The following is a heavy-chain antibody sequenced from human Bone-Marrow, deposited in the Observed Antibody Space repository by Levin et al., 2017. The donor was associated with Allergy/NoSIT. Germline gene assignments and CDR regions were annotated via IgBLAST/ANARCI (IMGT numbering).Heavy chain of an antibody. V-gene: IGHV3-30*04. CDR1: GFTFSSYA. CDR2: ISYDGSNK. D-gene: IGHD2-15*01. J-gene: IGHJ4*02. Sequence: PGESLKISCAASGFTFSSYAMHWVRQAPGKGLEWVAVISYDGSNKYYADSVKGRFTISRDNSKNTLYLQMNSLRAEDTAVYYCARVLTRSYYFDYWGQGTLVTVSS. CDR3: ARVLTRSYYFDY.